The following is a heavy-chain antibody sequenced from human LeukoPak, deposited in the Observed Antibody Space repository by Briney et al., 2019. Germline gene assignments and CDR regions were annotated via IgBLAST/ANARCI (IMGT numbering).Heavy chain of an antibody. J-gene: IGHJ4*02. CDR1: GGSIRSSNYY. Sequence: SETLSLTCTVSGGSIRSSNYYWGWIRQPPGRGLEWIGIIYYSGSTYYNPSLKSRVTLSVDTSKNQISLKLNSVTAADTAVYYCARSLAGPRARPSDYWGQGILVTVSS. CDR2: IYYSGST. D-gene: IGHD6-19*01. CDR3: ARSLAGPRARPSDY. V-gene: IGHV4-39*01.